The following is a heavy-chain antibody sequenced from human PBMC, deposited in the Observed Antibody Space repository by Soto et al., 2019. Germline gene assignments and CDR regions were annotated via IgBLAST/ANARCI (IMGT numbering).Heavy chain of an antibody. J-gene: IGHJ5*02. CDR3: TRAPLRRSCVSCYSSDP. CDR2: IRSSRCGATA. Sequence: PGGSLRLSCATSGFRFHDHGMSWGRQAPGKGLDWVGFIRSSRCGATADYAASVKGRFFISRDDYRSIALLQMNNLETEETALYYCTRAPLRRSCVSCYSSDPWRQRTLVPVSS. V-gene: IGHV3-49*04. D-gene: IGHD2-15*01. CDR1: GFRFHDHG.